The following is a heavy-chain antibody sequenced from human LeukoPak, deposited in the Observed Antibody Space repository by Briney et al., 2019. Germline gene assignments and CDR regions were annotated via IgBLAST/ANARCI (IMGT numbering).Heavy chain of an antibody. J-gene: IGHJ4*02. CDR1: GYSISSGYY. CDR2: IYHSGST. V-gene: IGHV4-38-2*02. D-gene: IGHD5-18*01. CDR3: ASEVDTAMVIWAY. Sequence: SETLSLTCTVSGYSISSGYYWGWIRPPPGKGLEWIGSIYHSGSTYYNPSLKSRVTISVDTSKNQFSLKLSSVTAADTAVYYCASEVDTAMVIWAYWGQGTLVTVSS.